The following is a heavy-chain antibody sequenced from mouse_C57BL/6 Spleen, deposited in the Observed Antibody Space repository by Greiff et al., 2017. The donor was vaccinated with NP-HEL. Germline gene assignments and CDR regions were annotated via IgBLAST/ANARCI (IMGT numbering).Heavy chain of an antibody. V-gene: IGHV1-54*01. CDR2: INPGSGGT. Sequence: QVQLKQSGAELVRPGTSVKVSCKASGYAFTNYLIEWVKQRPGQGLEWIGVINPGSGGTNYNEKFKGKATLTADKSSSTAYMQLSSLTSEDSAVYFCARGAYYSNYVGFAYWGQGTLVTVSA. CDR1: GYAFTNYL. D-gene: IGHD2-5*01. CDR3: ARGAYYSNYVGFAY. J-gene: IGHJ3*01.